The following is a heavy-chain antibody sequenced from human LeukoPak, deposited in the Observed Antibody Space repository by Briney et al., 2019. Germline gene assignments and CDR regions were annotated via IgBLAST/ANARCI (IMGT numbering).Heavy chain of an antibody. CDR3: AKGFCDNSASGAFGI. CDR1: GFTFSSFA. Sequence: GGSLRLSCAASGFTFSSFATSWVRQAPGKGLEWVSGISASGGSTYYADSVKGRFTISRDNSKNTLYLQMNSLRAEDTAVYYCAKGFCDNSASGAFGIWGQGTMVTVSS. CDR2: ISASGGST. V-gene: IGHV3-23*01. J-gene: IGHJ3*02. D-gene: IGHD3-22*01.